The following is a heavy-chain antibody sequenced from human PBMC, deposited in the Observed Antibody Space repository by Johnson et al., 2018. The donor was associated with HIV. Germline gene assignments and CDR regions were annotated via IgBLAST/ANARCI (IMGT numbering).Heavy chain of an antibody. D-gene: IGHD6-13*01. CDR2: IYSGADP. Sequence: VQLVESGGGLVKPGGSLRLSCAASGFTFSDYYMSWVRQAPGKGLEWVSVIYSGADPVYADSVKGRFSFTRDESKNTVYLQMNSLRAEDTAIYFCARDKSKVTSAPDQEAFDIWGQGTMVTVSS. J-gene: IGHJ3*02. V-gene: IGHV3-66*02. CDR1: GFTFSDYY. CDR3: ARDKSKVTSAPDQEAFDI.